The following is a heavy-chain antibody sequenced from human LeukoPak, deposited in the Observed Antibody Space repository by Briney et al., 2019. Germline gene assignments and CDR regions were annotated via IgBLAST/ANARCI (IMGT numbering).Heavy chain of an antibody. D-gene: IGHD2-2*01. V-gene: IGHV1-8*01. Sequence: ASVKVSRKASGYTFTSYDINWVRQATGQGLEWMGWMNPNSGNTGYAQKFQGRVTMTRNTSISTAYMELSSLRSEDTAVYYCARVVETPGTPLPLLLGNWGQGTLVTVSS. CDR2: MNPNSGNT. CDR3: ARVVETPGTPLPLLLGN. J-gene: IGHJ4*02. CDR1: GYTFTSYD.